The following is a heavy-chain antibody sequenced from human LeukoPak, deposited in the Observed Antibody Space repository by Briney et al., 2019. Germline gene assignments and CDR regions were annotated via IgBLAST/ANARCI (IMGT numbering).Heavy chain of an antibody. CDR3: ARDFNSRYAGRYRDY. CDR2: IYYNGST. D-gene: IGHD1-26*01. V-gene: IGHV4-59*01. CDR1: GDFISGYY. J-gene: IGHJ4*02. Sequence: SETLSPTCTVSGDFISGYYWSWIRQSPGKGLEWIGYIYYNGSTSHNPSLKSRLTISVDTSKKQFSLKLSSVTAADTAVYYCARDFNSRYAGRYRDYWGQGTLVTVSS.